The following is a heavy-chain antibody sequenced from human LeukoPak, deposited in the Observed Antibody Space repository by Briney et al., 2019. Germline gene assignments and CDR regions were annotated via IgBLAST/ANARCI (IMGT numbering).Heavy chain of an antibody. CDR2: IFYSGST. V-gene: IGHV4-39*07. CDR1: GGSISTSNYY. CDR3: ARIISGYTYYMDV. D-gene: IGHD3-22*01. Sequence: SETLSLTCTVSGGSISTSNYYWGWVRQPPGKGLEWIGNIFYSGSTYYSPSLKSRVTISLDTSRNQFSLKLNSVTAADTAVYYCARIISGYTYYMDVWGKGTTVTISS. J-gene: IGHJ6*03.